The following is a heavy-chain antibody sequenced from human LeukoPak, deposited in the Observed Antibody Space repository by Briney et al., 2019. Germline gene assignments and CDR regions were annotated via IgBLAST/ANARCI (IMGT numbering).Heavy chain of an antibody. Sequence: GRCLRLSCSASGFTLSSYAMHWVRQAPGKGLEYVSAISSNGGSTYYADSVKGRFTISRGNSKNTLYLQMSSLRAEDTAVYYCVKGRVVAATSYYFDYWGQGTLVTVSS. CDR3: VKGRVVAATSYYFDY. J-gene: IGHJ4*02. CDR1: GFTLSSYA. CDR2: ISSNGGST. D-gene: IGHD2-15*01. V-gene: IGHV3-64D*06.